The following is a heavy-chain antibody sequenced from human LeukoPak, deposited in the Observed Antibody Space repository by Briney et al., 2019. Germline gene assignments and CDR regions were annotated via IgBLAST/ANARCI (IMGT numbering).Heavy chain of an antibody. CDR3: ARKYCTNGVCYYDY. V-gene: IGHV3-21*01. J-gene: IGHJ4*02. Sequence: SGGSLRVSCAASGFTFSSYSMNWVRQAPGKGLEWVSSISGSSSYIYYADSVKGRFTISRDNAKNSLYLQMNSLRAEDTAVYYCARKYCTNGVCYYDYWGQGTLVTVSS. CDR2: ISGSSSYI. D-gene: IGHD2-8*01. CDR1: GFTFSSYS.